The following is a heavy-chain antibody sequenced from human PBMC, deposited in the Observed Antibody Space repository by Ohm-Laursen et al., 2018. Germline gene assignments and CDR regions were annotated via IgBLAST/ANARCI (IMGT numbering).Heavy chain of an antibody. CDR1: GFTFDDYA. CDR2: ISRNSGSI. D-gene: IGHD3-10*01. Sequence: SLRLSCAATGFTFDDYAMHWVRQAPGKGLKWVSGISRNSGSIGYADSVKGRFTISRDNAKNSLYLQMSSLRAEDTALYYCAKDSSGGYYGMHVWGQGTTVTVSS. V-gene: IGHV3-9*01. CDR3: AKDSSGGYYGMHV. J-gene: IGHJ6*02.